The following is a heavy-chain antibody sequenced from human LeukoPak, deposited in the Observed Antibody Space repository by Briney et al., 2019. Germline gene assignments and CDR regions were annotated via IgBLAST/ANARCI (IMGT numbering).Heavy chain of an antibody. CDR1: GGSISGYY. CDR3: ARFTYTPRASDV. V-gene: IGHV4-4*09. D-gene: IGHD3-16*01. Sequence: SETLSLTCAVSGGSISGYYWSWIRQPPGQTLEWIWDIYSSGSTNYNPSLQSRVTMSVDTSMHQFSVRLSYVTAADTEVYYCARFTYTPRASDVWGKGTTVSVSS. J-gene: IGHJ6*04. CDR2: IYSSGST.